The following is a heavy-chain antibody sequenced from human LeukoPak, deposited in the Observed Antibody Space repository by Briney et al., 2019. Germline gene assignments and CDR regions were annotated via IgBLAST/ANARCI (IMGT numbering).Heavy chain of an antibody. J-gene: IGHJ4*02. Sequence: PSETLSLTCSVSSGSISSYYWGWVRQPPGKGLEWIGRIYTTGATQYNPSLKSRLTMSVDTSTSQFSLNLRSVSAADTAVYYCGRQGYTASHYFFDFWSQGTLVAVS. V-gene: IGHV4-4*07. CDR1: SGSISSYY. D-gene: IGHD5-24*01. CDR2: IYTTGAT. CDR3: GRQGYTASHYFFDF.